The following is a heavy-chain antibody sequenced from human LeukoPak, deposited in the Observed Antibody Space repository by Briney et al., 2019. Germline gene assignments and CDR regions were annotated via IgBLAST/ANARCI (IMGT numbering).Heavy chain of an antibody. CDR1: GGSFSIFY. CDR2: IYSIGST. CDR3: ARGFYFDY. J-gene: IGHJ4*02. Sequence: SETLSLTCTVSGGSFSIFYLTWIRQPAGKGLEWIGRIYSIGSTNYNPSLKSRVTMSVDTPKSQCSLTLTSVTAADTAVYYCARGFYFDYWGQGTLVTVSS. V-gene: IGHV4-4*07.